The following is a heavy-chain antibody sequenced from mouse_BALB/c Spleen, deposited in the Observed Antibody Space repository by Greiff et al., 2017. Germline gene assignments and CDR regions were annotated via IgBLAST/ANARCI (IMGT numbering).Heavy chain of an antibody. V-gene: IGHV14-3*02. CDR1: GFNINDTY. D-gene: IGHD1-1*02. J-gene: IGHJ3*01. CDR3: ARGWYDWFAY. CDR2: IDPANGNT. Sequence: EVQLQQSGAELVKPGASVKLSCPASGFNINDTYMHWVKQRPEQGLEWIGRIDPANGNTKYDPKFQGKATITADTSSNTAYLQLSSLTSEDTAVYYCARGWYDWFAYWGQGTLVTVSA.